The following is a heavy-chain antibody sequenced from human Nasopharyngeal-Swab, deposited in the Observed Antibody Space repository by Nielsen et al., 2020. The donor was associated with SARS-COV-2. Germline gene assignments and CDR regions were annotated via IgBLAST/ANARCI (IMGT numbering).Heavy chain of an antibody. CDR1: GDTFTSYG. J-gene: IGHJ3*02. D-gene: IGHD3-16*02. CDR3: ARDDTIYDYVWGSYRPYAFDI. Sequence: ASVKVSCKASGDTFTSYGISWVRQAPGQGLEWRGWISAYNGNTNYAQKLQGRVTMTTDTSTSTAYMELRSLRSDDAAVYYCARDDTIYDYVWGSYRPYAFDIWGQGTMVTVSS. V-gene: IGHV1-18*01. CDR2: ISAYNGNT.